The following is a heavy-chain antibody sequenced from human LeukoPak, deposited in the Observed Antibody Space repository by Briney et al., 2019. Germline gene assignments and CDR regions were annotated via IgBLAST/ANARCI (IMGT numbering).Heavy chain of an antibody. J-gene: IGHJ3*02. CDR3: ARHKAAAGGDAFDI. CDR2: INHSGST. V-gene: IGHV4-34*01. Sequence: SETLSLTSAVYGGSFSGYYWSWIRQPPGKGLEWIGEINHSGSTNYNPSLKSRVTISVDTSKNQFSLKLSSVTAADTAVYYCARHKAAAGGDAFDIWGQGTMVTVSS. D-gene: IGHD6-13*01. CDR1: GGSFSGYY.